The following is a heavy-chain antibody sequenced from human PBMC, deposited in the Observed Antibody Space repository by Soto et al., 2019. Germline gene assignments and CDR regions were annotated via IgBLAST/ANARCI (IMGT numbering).Heavy chain of an antibody. J-gene: IGHJ5*02. CDR3: AKGGQLLQRGWLDN. CDR1: GFTFSTYA. V-gene: IGHV3-23*01. Sequence: GGSLRLSCAASGFTFSTYAMSWVRQASGKGLEWVSAISGSGGSTYYADSVKGRFTISRDNSKNTLYLQMNSLRAEDTAVYYCAKGGQLLQRGWLDNWGQGILVTVSS. D-gene: IGHD2-2*01. CDR2: ISGSGGST.